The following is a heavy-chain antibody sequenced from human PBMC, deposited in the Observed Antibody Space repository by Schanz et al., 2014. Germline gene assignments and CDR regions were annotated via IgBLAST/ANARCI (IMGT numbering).Heavy chain of an antibody. J-gene: IGHJ6*02. CDR2: VCYDGSKK. D-gene: IGHD3-3*01. CDR3: ARYGFRKFGVVYGLAV. Sequence: VQLVESGGGLVQPGGSLRLSCAASGFTFSSYGMHWVRQVPGKGLEWVAVVCYDGSKKYYADSVKGRFTTSRDNSKNTMYLQMNSLRAEDTAVYYCARYGFRKFGVVYGLAVWGQGTTVTVS. V-gene: IGHV3-33*01. CDR1: GFTFSSYG.